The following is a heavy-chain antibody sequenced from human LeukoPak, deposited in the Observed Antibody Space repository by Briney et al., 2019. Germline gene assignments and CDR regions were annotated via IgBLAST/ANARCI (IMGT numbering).Heavy chain of an antibody. CDR2: ISAYNGNT. D-gene: IGHD2-2*01. CDR1: GYTFTSYG. J-gene: IGHJ4*02. V-gene: IGHV1-18*01. Sequence: ASVKVSCKASGYTFTSYGISWVRQAPGQGLEWMGWISAYNGNTNYAQKLQGRVTMTTDTSTSTAYMELRSLRSDDTAVYYCARALTSWETFDYWGEGDLVTVSS. CDR3: ARALTSWETFDY.